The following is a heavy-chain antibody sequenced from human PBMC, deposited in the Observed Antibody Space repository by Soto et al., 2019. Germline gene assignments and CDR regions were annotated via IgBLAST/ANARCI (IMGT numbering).Heavy chain of an antibody. Sequence: EVQLLESGGGLVQPGGSLRLSCAASGSTFDTYAMSWVRQAPGKGLEWVSAISGGGGSTYYADSVKGRFTISRDNSKNTLYLQMNSLRAEDTAVYYCEKDLRNSLTSGWYGVSYWGQGTLVTVSS. V-gene: IGHV3-23*01. J-gene: IGHJ4*02. CDR3: EKDLRNSLTSGWYGVSY. CDR1: GSTFDTYA. CDR2: ISGGGGST. D-gene: IGHD6-19*01.